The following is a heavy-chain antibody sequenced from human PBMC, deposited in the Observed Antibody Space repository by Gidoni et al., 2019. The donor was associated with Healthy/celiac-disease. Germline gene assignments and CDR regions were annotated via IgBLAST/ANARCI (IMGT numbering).Heavy chain of an antibody. V-gene: IGHV3-30*18. Sequence: QVQLVESGGGVVQPGRSLRLSCAASGFTFSSYGMHWVRQAPGKGLEWVAVISYDGSNKYYADSVKGRFTISRDNSKNTLYLQMNSLRAEDTAVYYCANLVVVTAMTDYWGQGTLVTVSS. CDR2: ISYDGSNK. CDR1: GFTFSSYG. J-gene: IGHJ4*02. D-gene: IGHD2-21*02. CDR3: ANLVVVTAMTDY.